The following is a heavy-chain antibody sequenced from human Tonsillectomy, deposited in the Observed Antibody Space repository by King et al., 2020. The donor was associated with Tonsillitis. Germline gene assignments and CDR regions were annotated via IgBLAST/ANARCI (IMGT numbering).Heavy chain of an antibody. CDR3: ARDLSGSSGYSLDAFDI. CDR2: IYTSGST. J-gene: IGHJ3*02. D-gene: IGHD3-22*01. V-gene: IGHV4-4*07. CDR1: GGSISSYY. Sequence: VQLQESGPGLVKPSETLSLTCTVSGGSISSYYWSWLRQPAGKGLEWIGRIYTSGSTNYNPSLKSRVTMSVDTSKNQFSLKLSSVTAADTAVYYCARDLSGSSGYSLDAFDIWGQGTMVTVSS.